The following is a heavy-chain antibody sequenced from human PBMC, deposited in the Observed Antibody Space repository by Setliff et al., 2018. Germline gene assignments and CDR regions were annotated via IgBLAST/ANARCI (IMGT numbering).Heavy chain of an antibody. Sequence: GGSLRLSCAASGFTFSTYGLNWVRQAPGKGLEWISYLNNDGTTGYYADSVRGRFSIARDNARDSLYLQMNRLRAEDMALYYGAKGLYSSGWYCYWGQGTLVTVLL. CDR1: GFTFSTYG. D-gene: IGHD6-19*01. CDR2: LNNDGTTG. V-gene: IGHV3-48*04. CDR3: AKGLYSSGWYCY. J-gene: IGHJ4*02.